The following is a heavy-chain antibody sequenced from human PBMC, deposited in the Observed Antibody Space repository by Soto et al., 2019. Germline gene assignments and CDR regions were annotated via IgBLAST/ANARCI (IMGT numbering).Heavy chain of an antibody. D-gene: IGHD2-2*01. J-gene: IGHJ4*02. Sequence: LRLSCAASGFTFDTYWMNWVRQAPGKGPEWLSGINSDGTISSYADSVKGRFTISRDNARNTLRVEDTAVYYCAREDSIIIPAVSDFWGQGTLVTVSS. CDR1: GFTFDTYW. CDR3: AREDSIIIPAVSDF. V-gene: IGHV3-74*01. CDR2: INSDGTIS.